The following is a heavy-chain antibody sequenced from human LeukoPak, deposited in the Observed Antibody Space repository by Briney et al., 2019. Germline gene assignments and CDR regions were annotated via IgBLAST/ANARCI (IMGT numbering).Heavy chain of an antibody. V-gene: IGHV3-23*01. D-gene: IGHD5-18*01. Sequence: GGSLRLSCTTSGFTFTTYGMAWVRQAPGKGLEWVSSISGSGANTNYADSVKGRLTISRDSSNNTLYLHMDSLRAEDTAVYFCAKRGGYDYGSHFDSWGQGTLATVSS. CDR2: ISGSGANT. J-gene: IGHJ4*02. CDR3: AKRGGYDYGSHFDS. CDR1: GFTFTTYG.